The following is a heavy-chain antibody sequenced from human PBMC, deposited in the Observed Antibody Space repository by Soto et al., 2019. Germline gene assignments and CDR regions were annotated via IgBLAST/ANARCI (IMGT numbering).Heavy chain of an antibody. CDR2: ISYDGSNK. V-gene: IGHV3-30*18. D-gene: IGHD2-15*01. CDR1: GFTFSSYG. J-gene: IGHJ4*02. Sequence: QVQLVESGGGVVQPGRSLRLSCAASGFTFSSYGMHWVRQAPGKGLEWVAVISYDGSNKYYADSVKGRFTISRDNSKHTLYLQMNSLRAEDTAVYYCAKDPRRWRHDYFDYWGQGTLVTVSS. CDR3: AKDPRRWRHDYFDY.